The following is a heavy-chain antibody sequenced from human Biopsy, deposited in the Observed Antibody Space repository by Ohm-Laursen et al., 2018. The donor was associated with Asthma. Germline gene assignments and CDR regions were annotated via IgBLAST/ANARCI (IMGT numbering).Heavy chain of an antibody. CDR3: AKRRGYYDSSGKGDETFDY. D-gene: IGHD3-22*01. CDR2: ISYDGSNK. J-gene: IGHJ4*02. Sequence: SLRLSCAASGFTFSSYGMHWVRQAPGKGLEWVAVISYDGSNKYYADSVKGRFTISRDNSKNTLYLQMNSLRAEDTAVYYCAKRRGYYDSSGKGDETFDYWGQGTLVTVSS. V-gene: IGHV3-30*18. CDR1: GFTFSSYG.